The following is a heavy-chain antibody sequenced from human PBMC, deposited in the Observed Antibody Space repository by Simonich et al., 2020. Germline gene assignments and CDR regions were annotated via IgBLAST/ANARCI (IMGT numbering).Heavy chain of an antibody. CDR2: INPNSGGT. CDR3: ARVPGIYYYYGMDV. Sequence: GAEVKKPGASVKVSCKASGYTFTGYYMHWVRQAPGQGLEWMGRINPNSGGTNYAQKFQGRDTMTRDTSISTAYMELSRLRSDDTAVYYCARVPGIYYYYGMDVWGQGTTVTVSS. J-gene: IGHJ6*02. V-gene: IGHV1-2*06. D-gene: IGHD3-10*01. CDR1: GYTFTGYY.